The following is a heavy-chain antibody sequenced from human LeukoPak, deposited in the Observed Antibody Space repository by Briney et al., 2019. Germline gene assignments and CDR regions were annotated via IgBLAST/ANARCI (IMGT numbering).Heavy chain of an antibody. D-gene: IGHD2-15*01. CDR2: ISSSGSTI. Sequence: GSLRLSCAASGFTFSSYEMNWVRQAPGKGLEWVSYISSSGSTIYYADSVKGRFTISRDNSKNTLYLQMNSLRAEDTAIYYCAKNGDRGAYCSGGSCYPYFYYYMDVWGKGTTVTVSS. J-gene: IGHJ6*03. CDR1: GFTFSSYE. CDR3: AKNGDRGAYCSGGSCYPYFYYYMDV. V-gene: IGHV3-48*03.